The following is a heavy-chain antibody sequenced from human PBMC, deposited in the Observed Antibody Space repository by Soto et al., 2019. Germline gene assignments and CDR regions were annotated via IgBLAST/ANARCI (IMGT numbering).Heavy chain of an antibody. V-gene: IGHV3-7*05. Sequence: GGSLRLSCAASGFTFSSYWMSWVRQAPGKGLEWVANIKQDGSEKYYVDSVKGRFTISRDNAKNSLYLQMNSLRAEDTAVYYCARDSPLWPRYYYYYGMDVWGQGTTVTVSS. J-gene: IGHJ6*02. CDR1: GFTFSSYW. D-gene: IGHD5-18*01. CDR2: IKQDGSEK. CDR3: ARDSPLWPRYYYYYGMDV.